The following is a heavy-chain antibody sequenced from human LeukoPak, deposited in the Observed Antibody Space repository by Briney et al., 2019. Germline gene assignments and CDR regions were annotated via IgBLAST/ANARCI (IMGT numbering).Heavy chain of an antibody. Sequence: SETLSLTCAVYGASFSGYYWSWIRQPPGKGLEWIGSIYHSGSTYYNPSLKSRVTMSVDTSKNQFSLKLSSVTAADTAVYYCARDYYYGSGDDAFDIWGQGTMVTVSS. CDR2: IYHSGST. CDR1: GASFSGYY. CDR3: ARDYYYGSGDDAFDI. D-gene: IGHD3-10*01. J-gene: IGHJ3*02. V-gene: IGHV4-34*01.